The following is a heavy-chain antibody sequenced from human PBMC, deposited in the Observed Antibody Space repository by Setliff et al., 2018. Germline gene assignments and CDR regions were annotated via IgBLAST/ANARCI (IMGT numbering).Heavy chain of an antibody. Sequence: PSETLSLTCTVPGGSLSDNGYFWGWVRQPPGKGLEWIGNIYFGGNTYFNPSFKSRVTMSIDTSNSQFSLKLSSVTAADTAIYYCARDASASDGRNAFDIWGQGTMVTVSS. CDR1: GGSLSDNGYF. CDR2: IYFGGNT. J-gene: IGHJ3*02. D-gene: IGHD1-26*01. V-gene: IGHV4-39*07. CDR3: ARDASASDGRNAFDI.